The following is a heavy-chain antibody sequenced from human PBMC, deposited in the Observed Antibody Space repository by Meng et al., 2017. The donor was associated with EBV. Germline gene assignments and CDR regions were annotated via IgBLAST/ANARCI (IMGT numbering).Heavy chain of an antibody. CDR2: IYTSGST. CDR1: GGSISSYY. CDR3: AGDPNYSNWDCDL. V-gene: IGHV4-4*07. J-gene: IGHJ2*01. Sequence: QGLLEESGPGLVKPSGTLSLTCTVSGGSISSYYWSWIRQPAGKGLEWIGRIYTSGSTNYNPSLKSRVTMSVDTSKNQFSLKLSSVTAADTAVYYCAGDPNYSNWDCDLCCRATLVTVSS. D-gene: IGHD1-7*01.